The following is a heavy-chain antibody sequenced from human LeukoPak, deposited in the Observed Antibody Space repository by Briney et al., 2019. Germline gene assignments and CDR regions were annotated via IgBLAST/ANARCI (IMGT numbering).Heavy chain of an antibody. D-gene: IGHD2-8*01. CDR2: INPGGSGP. CDR3: ARDGEGWSKGVCSLFRY. Sequence: GGSLSLSCSASGLSFTSFWMTSGRPAPGEGVEWVANINPGGSGPNYVDPVKGRFTIARDNAKHTLYLQMNSLRAEDTAVYYCARDGEGWSKGVCSLFRYGGQGSLVTVSS. CDR1: GLSFTSFW. J-gene: IGHJ4*02. V-gene: IGHV3-7*01.